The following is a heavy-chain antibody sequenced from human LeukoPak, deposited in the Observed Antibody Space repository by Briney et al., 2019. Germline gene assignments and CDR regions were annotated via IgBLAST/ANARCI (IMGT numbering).Heavy chain of an antibody. CDR1: GFTFSSYA. CDR2: ISDSGDYT. J-gene: IGHJ4*02. Sequence: GGSLTLSCAGSGFTFSSYAMSWVRQASGQGLEWVSVISDSGDYTSYADSVRGRFTISRDNSRNTLYLQMISLRPEDTAVYYCAKDTSIGKYCTNGVCSPFDYWGQGTLVTVSS. D-gene: IGHD2-8*01. CDR3: AKDTSIGKYCTNGVCSPFDY. V-gene: IGHV3-23*01.